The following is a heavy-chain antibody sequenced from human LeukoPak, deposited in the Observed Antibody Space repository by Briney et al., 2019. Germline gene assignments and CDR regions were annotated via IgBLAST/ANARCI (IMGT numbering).Heavy chain of an antibody. CDR1: GYTFTSYI. Sequence: GASVKVSCKAPGYTFTSYILNWVRQAPGQGLECMGWINTNTGNPTYAQGFTGRFVFSLDTSVSTAYLQISSLKAEDTALYYCARASTPKVGATIYYFDYWGQGTLVTVSS. V-gene: IGHV7-4-1*02. CDR3: ARASTPKVGATIYYFDY. D-gene: IGHD1-26*01. CDR2: INTNTGNP. J-gene: IGHJ4*02.